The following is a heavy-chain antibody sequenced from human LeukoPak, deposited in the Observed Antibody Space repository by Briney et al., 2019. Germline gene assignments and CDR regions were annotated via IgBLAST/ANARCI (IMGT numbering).Heavy chain of an antibody. Sequence: GSLRLTCTVSGFTVTSTHMDWVRQAPGKGPEWVALIYDDGGTVYADSVKGRFTISRDNSKNMVYLQMNSLRPEDSAVYYCARDRAGRRSSWVEFDLWGQGTLVTVSS. V-gene: IGHV3-53*05. CDR3: ARDRAGRRSSWVEFDL. J-gene: IGHJ5*02. D-gene: IGHD3-10*01. CDR1: GFTVTSTH. CDR2: IYDDGGT.